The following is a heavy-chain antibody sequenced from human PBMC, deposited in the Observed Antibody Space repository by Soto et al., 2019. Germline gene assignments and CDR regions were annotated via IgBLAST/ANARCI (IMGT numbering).Heavy chain of an antibody. D-gene: IGHD6-19*01. CDR1: GFMFDDYA. CDR3: AKDGRAVAGRGDYGMDV. J-gene: IGHJ6*02. V-gene: IGHV3-9*01. Sequence: EVQLVESGGGLVQPGRSLRLSCAGSGFMFDDYAMHWVRQAPGKGLEWVSGISWNSGSIGYAGSVKGQFPISRDNAKKPLYLQMNSLRAEDTALYYCAKDGRAVAGRGDYGMDVWCQGTTFTVSS. CDR2: ISWNSGSI.